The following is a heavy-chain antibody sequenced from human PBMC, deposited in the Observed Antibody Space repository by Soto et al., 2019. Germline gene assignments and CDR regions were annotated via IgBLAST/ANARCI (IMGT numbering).Heavy chain of an antibody. D-gene: IGHD3-3*01. V-gene: IGHV3-72*01. CDR1: GFTFSDHY. J-gene: IGHJ6*02. CDR3: AREFSVYYDVWSVLYYYYYGVGV. CDR2: TRNKANSYTT. Sequence: PGGSLRLSCAASGFTFSDHYMDWVRQAPGKGLEWVGRTRNKANSYTTEYAASVKGRFTISRDDSKNSLYLQMNSLKTEDTAVYYCAREFSVYYDVWSVLYYYYYGVGVWSQGATVTVAS.